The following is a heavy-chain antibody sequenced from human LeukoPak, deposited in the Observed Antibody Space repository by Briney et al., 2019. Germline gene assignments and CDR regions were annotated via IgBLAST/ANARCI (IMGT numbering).Heavy chain of an antibody. Sequence: SETLSLTCTVSGGSISSASYYWSWIRQPAGKGLQWIGRIYTSGTTYYNPSLKSRVTVSVDTSKNQFSLKLSSVTAADTAVYYCARGFGSGSYYTSWAFDYWGQGTLVTVSS. CDR2: IYTSGTT. CDR3: ARGFGSGSYYTSWAFDY. CDR1: GGSISSASYY. V-gene: IGHV4-61*02. D-gene: IGHD3-10*01. J-gene: IGHJ4*02.